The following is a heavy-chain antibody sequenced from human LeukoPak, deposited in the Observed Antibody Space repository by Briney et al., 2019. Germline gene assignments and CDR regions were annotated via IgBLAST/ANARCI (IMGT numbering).Heavy chain of an antibody. J-gene: IGHJ4*02. CDR1: GYSISSGYY. D-gene: IGHD3-10*01. CDR2: INHSGST. V-gene: IGHV4-38-2*02. Sequence: SETLSLTCTVSGYSISSGYYWGWIRQPPGKGLEWIGSINHSGSTYYNPSLKSRVTISVDTSKNQFSLKLSSVTAADTAVYYYASYTMVRGVDYWGQGTLVTVSS. CDR3: ASYTMVRGVDY.